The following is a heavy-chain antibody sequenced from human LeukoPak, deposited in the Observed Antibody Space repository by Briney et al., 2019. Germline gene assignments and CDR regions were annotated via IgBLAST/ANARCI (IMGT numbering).Heavy chain of an antibody. CDR3: ARDRSGRLGELSDY. Sequence: GGSLRLSCAASGFTFSSDSMNGVRQAPGKGLHRVSSISGSSSYIYYAESVRGRFTISRENAKNSLYMQMNSLRAEDTAVYYCARDRSGRLGELSDYWGQGTLVTVSS. CDR2: ISGSSSYI. V-gene: IGHV3-21*01. J-gene: IGHJ4*02. CDR1: GFTFSSDS. D-gene: IGHD3-16*02.